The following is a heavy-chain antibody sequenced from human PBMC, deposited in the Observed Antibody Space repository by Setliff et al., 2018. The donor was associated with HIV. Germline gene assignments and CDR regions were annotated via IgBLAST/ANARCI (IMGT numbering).Heavy chain of an antibody. J-gene: IGHJ3*02. CDR2: TNNDGSIT. D-gene: IGHD3-10*01. CDR3: ARDAPGTHGAFDI. CDR1: GFTLSDHW. Sequence: GGSLRLSCAASGFTLSDHWMHWVRQVPGKGLVWVSRTNNDGSITNYADFVKGRFTISRDNAKNSLYLQMNSLTVGDTAVYYCARDAPGTHGAFDIWGQGTTVTVSS. V-gene: IGHV3-74*01.